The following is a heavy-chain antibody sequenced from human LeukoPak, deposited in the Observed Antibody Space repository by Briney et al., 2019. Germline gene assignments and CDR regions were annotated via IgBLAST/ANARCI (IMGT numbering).Heavy chain of an antibody. CDR1: GGSISSSSYY. Sequence: PSETLSLTCTVSGGSISSSSYYWGWIRRPPGKGLEWIGSIYYSGSTYYNPSLKSRVTISVDTSKNQFSLKLSSVTAADTAVYYCARLRHSSGWYGAFDIWGQGTMVTVSS. J-gene: IGHJ3*02. CDR2: IYYSGST. V-gene: IGHV4-39*01. D-gene: IGHD6-19*01. CDR3: ARLRHSSGWYGAFDI.